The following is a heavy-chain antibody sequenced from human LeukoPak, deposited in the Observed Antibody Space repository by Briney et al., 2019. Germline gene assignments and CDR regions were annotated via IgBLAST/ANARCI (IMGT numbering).Heavy chain of an antibody. Sequence: GESLKISCKGSGYSFTSYWIGWVCQMPGKGLEWMGIIYPDDSDTRYSPSFQGQVTISADKSASTAYLQWSSLQASDAAIYYCARQRARYTGTFYYFYYMDVWGTGTTVTISS. CDR1: GYSFTSYW. D-gene: IGHD6-13*01. CDR3: ARQRARYTGTFYYFYYMDV. V-gene: IGHV5-51*01. J-gene: IGHJ6*03. CDR2: IYPDDSDT.